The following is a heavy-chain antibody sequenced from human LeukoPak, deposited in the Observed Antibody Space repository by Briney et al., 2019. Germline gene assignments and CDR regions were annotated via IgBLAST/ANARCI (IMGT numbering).Heavy chain of an antibody. Sequence: GRSLRLSCAASGFTFSSYAMHWVRQAPGKGLEWVAVISYDGSNKYYADAVKGRFTISRDDSKNTLYLQMNSLRAEDTAAYYCAKGYYFDILSGYSSLDSWGQGTLVTVSS. V-gene: IGHV3-30*04. CDR1: GFTFSSYA. J-gene: IGHJ4*02. CDR3: AKGYYFDILSGYSSLDS. CDR2: ISYDGSNK. D-gene: IGHD3-9*01.